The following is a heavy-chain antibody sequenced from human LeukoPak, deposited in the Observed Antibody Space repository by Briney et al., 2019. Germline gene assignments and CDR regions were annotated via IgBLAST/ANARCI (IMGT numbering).Heavy chain of an antibody. CDR2: INHSGGT. J-gene: IGHJ4*02. Sequence: PSETLSLTCAVYGGSFSGYYWSWIRQPPGKGLEWIGEINHSGGTNYNPSLKSRVTISVDTSKNQFSLKLSSVTAAVTAVYYCASRIAARPFDYWGQGTLVTVSS. V-gene: IGHV4-34*01. D-gene: IGHD6-6*01. CDR1: GGSFSGYY. CDR3: ASRIAARPFDY.